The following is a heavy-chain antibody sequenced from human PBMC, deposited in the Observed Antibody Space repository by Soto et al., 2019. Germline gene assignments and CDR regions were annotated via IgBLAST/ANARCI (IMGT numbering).Heavy chain of an antibody. J-gene: IGHJ4*02. CDR1: GGSLSSYY. Sequence: QVQLQESGPGLVKPSETLSLTCTVSGGSLSSYYWSWIRQFPGKGLDWIGYIYYSGSTNYNPSLKSRVTIAVDTSKNQVSLKLSSVTAADTAVYYCARGYCRGGSCYSRFFDYWGQGTLVTVSS. D-gene: IGHD2-15*01. CDR2: IYYSGST. CDR3: ARGYCRGGSCYSRFFDY. V-gene: IGHV4-59*01.